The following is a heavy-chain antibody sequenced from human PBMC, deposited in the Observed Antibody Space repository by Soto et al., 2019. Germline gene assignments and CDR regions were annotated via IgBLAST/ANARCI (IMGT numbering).Heavy chain of an antibody. CDR1: GASITYGGYS. CDR2: INHLETT. Sequence: QLQLHESGSGLVKPSQTLSLTCTVSGASITYGGYSWSWIRQTPGKGLEWIGYINHLETTFYNPSFESRLTLPIVRAKNQFSLNLTSMSAADRAVYFCARGGGSDSCDYWGQGILVTVSS. CDR3: ARGGGSDSCDY. V-gene: IGHV4-30-2*01. D-gene: IGHD1-26*01. J-gene: IGHJ4*02.